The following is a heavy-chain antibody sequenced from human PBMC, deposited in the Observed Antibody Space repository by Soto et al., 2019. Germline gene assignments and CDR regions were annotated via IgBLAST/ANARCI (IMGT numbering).Heavy chain of an antibody. CDR3: ARDRVGYSYGLFGMDV. CDR1: GFTFSSYA. D-gene: IGHD5-18*01. V-gene: IGHV3-30-3*01. Sequence: GSLRLSCAASGFTFSSYAMHWVRQAPGKGLEWVAVISYDGSNKYYADSVKGRFTISRDNSKNTLYLQMNSLRAEDTAVYYCARDRVGYSYGLFGMDVWGQGTTVTVSS. CDR2: ISYDGSNK. J-gene: IGHJ6*02.